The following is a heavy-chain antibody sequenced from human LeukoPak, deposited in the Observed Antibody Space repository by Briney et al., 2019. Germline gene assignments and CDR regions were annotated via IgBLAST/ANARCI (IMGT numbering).Heavy chain of an antibody. CDR3: AREEGIDYGDYFDY. CDR1: GFTFSSHW. V-gene: IGHV3-74*03. Sequence: GGSLRLSCAASGFTFSSHWMHWVRQAPGKGLVWVSRINGDGSNTTYADSVKGRFTISRDNAKNTLYLQMNSLRAEDTAVYYCAREEGIDYGDYFDYWGQGTLVTVSS. D-gene: IGHD4-17*01. J-gene: IGHJ4*02. CDR2: INGDGSNT.